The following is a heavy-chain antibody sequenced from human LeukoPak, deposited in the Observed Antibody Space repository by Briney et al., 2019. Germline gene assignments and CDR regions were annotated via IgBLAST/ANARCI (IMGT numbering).Heavy chain of an antibody. D-gene: IGHD3-22*01. Sequence: SETLSLTCAVYGGSFSGYYWSWIRQPPGQGLEWIGEINHSGSTNYNPSLKSRVTISVDTSKNQFSLKLGSVTAADTAVYYCARGVRYYDSSGYHVGAFDICGQGTMVTVSS. CDR3: ARGVRYYDSSGYHVGAFDI. J-gene: IGHJ3*02. CDR1: GGSFSGYY. CDR2: INHSGST. V-gene: IGHV4-34*01.